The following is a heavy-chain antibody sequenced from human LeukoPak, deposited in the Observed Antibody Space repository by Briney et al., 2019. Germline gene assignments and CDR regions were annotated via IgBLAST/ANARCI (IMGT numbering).Heavy chain of an antibody. CDR1: GFTFSNAW. J-gene: IGHJ6*03. Sequence: PGGSLRLSCAASGFTFSNAWMSWVRQAPGKGLEWVGRIKSKTDGGTTDYAAPVKGRFTISRDDSKNTLYLQMNSLKTEDTAVYYCTTDRPVIVVVPAAKGLEAYYYYMDVWGKGTTVTVSS. D-gene: IGHD2-2*01. CDR3: TTDRPVIVVVPAAKGLEAYYYYMDV. CDR2: IKSKTDGGTT. V-gene: IGHV3-15*01.